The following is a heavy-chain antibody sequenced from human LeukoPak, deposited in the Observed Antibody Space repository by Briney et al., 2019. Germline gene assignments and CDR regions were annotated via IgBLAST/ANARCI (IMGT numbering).Heavy chain of an antibody. V-gene: IGHV3-30*18. J-gene: IGHJ4*02. Sequence: GGSLRLSCAASGFTFSSYGMHWVRQAPGKGLEWVAVISYDGSNKYYADSVKGRFTISRDNSKNTLYLQMNSLRAEDTAVYYCAKGHWEVPFDYWGQGTLVTVSS. CDR1: GFTFSSYG. CDR3: AKGHWEVPFDY. D-gene: IGHD1-26*01. CDR2: ISYDGSNK.